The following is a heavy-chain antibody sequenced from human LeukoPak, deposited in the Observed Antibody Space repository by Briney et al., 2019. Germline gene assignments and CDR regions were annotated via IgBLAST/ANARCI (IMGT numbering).Heavy chain of an antibody. CDR1: GGSISSYY. CDR3: ARSIDYHDSSGPDY. D-gene: IGHD3-22*01. CDR2: IYTSGST. V-gene: IGHV4-4*07. Sequence: SETLSLTCTVSGGSISSYYWSWIRQPAGKGLEWIGRIYTSGSTNYNPSLKSRVTMSVDTSKNQFSLKLSSVTAADTAVYYCARSIDYHDSSGPDYWGQGTLVTVSS. J-gene: IGHJ4*02.